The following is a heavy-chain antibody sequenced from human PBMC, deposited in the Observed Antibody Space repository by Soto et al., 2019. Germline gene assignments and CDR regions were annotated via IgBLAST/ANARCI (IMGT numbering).Heavy chain of an antibody. Sequence: QVQLVQSGAEVKKPGSSVKVSCKASGGTFSSYAISWVRQAPGQGLEWMGVLIPTFGTANYEQQFQGRVTITADESTNTAYMELSSLRSEDTAVYYCARSAGGYSYGYNYYYGMDVWGQGTTVTVSS. D-gene: IGHD5-18*01. CDR2: LIPTFGTA. V-gene: IGHV1-69*12. CDR3: ARSAGGYSYGYNYYYGMDV. J-gene: IGHJ6*02. CDR1: GGTFSSYA.